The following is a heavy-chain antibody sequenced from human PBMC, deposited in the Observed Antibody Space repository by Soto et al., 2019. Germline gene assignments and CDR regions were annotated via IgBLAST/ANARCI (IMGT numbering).Heavy chain of an antibody. CDR1: GFIFANYG. CDR3: AKARGANNWANYYGLDV. V-gene: IGHV3-30*18. J-gene: IGHJ6*02. D-gene: IGHD1-1*01. Sequence: RLSCAASGFIFANYGMHWVRQAPGKGLEWVALITYEGTNKYYADAVKGRFTISRDNAKNMVSLQMDSLRAEDTAVYYCAKARGANNWANYYGLDVWGQGTTVTVSS. CDR2: ITYEGTNK.